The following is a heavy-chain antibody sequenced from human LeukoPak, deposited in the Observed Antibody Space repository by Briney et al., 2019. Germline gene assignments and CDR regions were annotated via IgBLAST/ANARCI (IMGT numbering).Heavy chain of an antibody. V-gene: IGHV1-2*02. CDR2: INPNSGGT. CDR3: ARQLYSGGYYYVDY. CDR1: GYTFTGYC. Sequence: ASVKVSCKASGYTFTGYCMHWVRQAPGQGLEWMGWINPNSGGTNYAQKFQARVTMTRDTSISTAYMELSRLRSDDTAVYYCARQLYSGGYYYVDYWGQGTLVTVSS. J-gene: IGHJ4*02. D-gene: IGHD3-22*01.